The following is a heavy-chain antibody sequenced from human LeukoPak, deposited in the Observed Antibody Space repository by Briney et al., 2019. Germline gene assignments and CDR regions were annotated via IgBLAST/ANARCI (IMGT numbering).Heavy chain of an antibody. V-gene: IGHV3-74*01. CDR2: INHDASIR. Sequence: GGSLRLSCTASGFSFSSKWMHWVRQGPGRGLEWVARINHDASIRSYADSVKARFTISRDNTKNTLYPQMNSLRAEDTAVYFCARDFYTDYYSSPGDDFDFWGQGTLVTVSS. D-gene: IGHD2-21*01. CDR3: ARDFYTDYYSSPGDDFDF. J-gene: IGHJ4*02. CDR1: GFSFSSKW.